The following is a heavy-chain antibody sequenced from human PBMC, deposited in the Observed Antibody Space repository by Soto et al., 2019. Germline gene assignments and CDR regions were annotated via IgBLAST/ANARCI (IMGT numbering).Heavy chain of an antibody. CDR2: IYYTGST. CDR1: GGSISSHY. CDR3: ARPDNYFFYMDV. J-gene: IGHJ6*03. Sequence: QVQLQESGPGLVKPSETLSLTCNVSGGSISSHYWSWIRQPPGKGLEWIGYIYYTGSTNYNPSLKSRFSISVDPSNNQFSLRLRSVTAADTAVYYCARPDNYFFYMDVWGKGTTVTVSS. V-gene: IGHV4-59*08.